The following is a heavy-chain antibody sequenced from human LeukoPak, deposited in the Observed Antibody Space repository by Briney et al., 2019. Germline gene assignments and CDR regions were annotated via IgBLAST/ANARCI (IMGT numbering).Heavy chain of an antibody. D-gene: IGHD5-18*01. V-gene: IGHV3-23*01. CDR1: GFSLSDYR. CDR3: ATYRQVMLPFES. J-gene: IGHJ4*02. Sequence: GVSPTLFCVASGFSLSDYRTRWLRQAPGKGREWVSSILQGGGEIHYADWVRGRFTISRDNSRSTLFPQMNSLRAEDTAIYYCATYRQVMLPFESWGQGTLVTVSS. CDR2: ILQGGGEI.